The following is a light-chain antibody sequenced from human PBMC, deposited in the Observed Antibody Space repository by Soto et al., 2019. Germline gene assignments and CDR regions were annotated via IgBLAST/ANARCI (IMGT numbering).Light chain of an antibody. CDR1: SSNIGAGYD. Sequence: QSVLTQPPSVSGAPGQRVTISCTGSSSNIGAGYDVHWYQQLPGTAPKLLIYGNNNRPSGVPDRFSGSKSGTSASLAITGLQAEDEADYYCQSYDSSLNGWVFGGGTQLTVL. V-gene: IGLV1-40*01. J-gene: IGLJ3*02. CDR3: QSYDSSLNGWV. CDR2: GNN.